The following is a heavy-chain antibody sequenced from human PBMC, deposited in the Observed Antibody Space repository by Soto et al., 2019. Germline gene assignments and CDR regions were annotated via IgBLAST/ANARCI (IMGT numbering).Heavy chain of an antibody. J-gene: IGHJ4*02. CDR3: ARGRYSYGETVPFDY. CDR2: IIPIFGTA. D-gene: IGHD5-18*01. CDR1: GGTFSSYA. Sequence: ASVKVSCKAPGGTFSSYAISWVRQAPGQGLEWMGGIIPIFGTANYAQKFQGRVTITADESTSTAYMELSSLRSEDTAVYYCARGRYSYGETVPFDYWGQGTLVTVSS. V-gene: IGHV1-69*13.